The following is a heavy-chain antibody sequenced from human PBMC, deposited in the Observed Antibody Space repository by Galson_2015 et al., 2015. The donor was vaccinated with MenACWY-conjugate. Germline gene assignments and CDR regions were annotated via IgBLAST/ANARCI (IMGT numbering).Heavy chain of an antibody. CDR3: ARDPGSSNNIYYFDS. D-gene: IGHD6-19*01. V-gene: IGHV4-59*01. Sequence: YYWTWIRQPPGKGLEWIGNIDYSGSTNYNPSLKSRVTTSADTSKNQFSLRLSSVTAADTAVYYCARDPGSSNNIYYFDSWGQGTLVTVSS. CDR2: IDYSGST. J-gene: IGHJ4*02. CDR1: YY.